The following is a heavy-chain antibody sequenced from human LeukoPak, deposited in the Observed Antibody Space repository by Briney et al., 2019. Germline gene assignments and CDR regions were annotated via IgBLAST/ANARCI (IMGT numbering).Heavy chain of an antibody. J-gene: IGHJ4*02. V-gene: IGHV4-38-2*02. CDR1: GYSISSGYY. CDR2: IFHSGT. Sequence: SETLSLTCAVSGYSISSGYYWAWIRQPPGAGLEWVGSIFHSGTYYNPSLKSRVSISMDTSKNQFSLSLSSVTAAETAVYYCARDDYSNYGHYWGQGKLVTVSS. D-gene: IGHD4-11*01. CDR3: ARDDYSNYGHY.